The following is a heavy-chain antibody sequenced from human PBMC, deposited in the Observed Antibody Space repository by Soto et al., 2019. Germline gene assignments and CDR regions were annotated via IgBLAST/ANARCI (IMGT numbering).Heavy chain of an antibody. V-gene: IGHV4-39*01. CDR1: GGSISSSSYY. CDR3: ARPRGNRYNWFDP. CDR2: IYYSGSI. Sequence: SETLPLTCSVAGGSISSSSYYWGWIRQPPGKGLEWIGSIYYSGSIYYSPSLKSRVTISVDTSKNQFSLKLSSVTAAETAVYYCARPRGNRYNWFDPWGQGTLVTVSS. D-gene: IGHD4-4*01. J-gene: IGHJ5*02.